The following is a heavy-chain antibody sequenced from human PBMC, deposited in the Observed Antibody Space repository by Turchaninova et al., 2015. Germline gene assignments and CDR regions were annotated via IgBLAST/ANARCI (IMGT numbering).Heavy chain of an antibody. J-gene: IGHJ4*02. D-gene: IGHD1-26*01. V-gene: IGHV6-1*01. CDR2: TYYRSRWYN. CDR1: ADSFFRCRPA. CDR3: ARGGTYFKGFEF. Sequence: VQLQSSGPGLVKPFLTHSRTCANSADSFFRCRPAWNWIRPSPSTGLEWLGRTYYRSRWYNDYALSVKSRITINSDTSENQFSLRLNSVTPEDTAVYYCARGGTYFKGFEFWGQGALVTVSS.